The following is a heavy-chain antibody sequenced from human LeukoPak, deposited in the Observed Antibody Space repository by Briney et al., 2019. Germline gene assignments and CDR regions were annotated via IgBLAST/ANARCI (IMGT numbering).Heavy chain of an antibody. CDR3: ARVLSGGSCIFDY. D-gene: IGHD2-15*01. CDR1: GFIFKRYW. Sequence: GGSPRLSCGASGFIFKRYWMSWVRQAPGKGPEWVANIKENGSEEYYVDSVKGRFTISRDNAKNSLYLQMNSLRAEDTAVYYCARVLSGGSCIFDYWGQGTPVTVSS. V-gene: IGHV3-7*03. CDR2: IKENGSEE. J-gene: IGHJ4*02.